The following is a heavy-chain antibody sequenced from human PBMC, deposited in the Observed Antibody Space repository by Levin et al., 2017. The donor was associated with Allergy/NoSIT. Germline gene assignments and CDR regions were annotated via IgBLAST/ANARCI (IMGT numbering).Heavy chain of an antibody. Sequence: SETLSLTCAVYGGSFSGYYWSWIRQPPGKGLEWIGEINHSGSTNYNPSLKSRVTISVDTSKNQFSLKLSSVTAADTAVYYCARVIYGSGRGYNWFDPWGQGTLVTVSS. CDR3: ARVIYGSGRGYNWFDP. V-gene: IGHV4-34*01. CDR1: GGSFSGYY. J-gene: IGHJ5*02. D-gene: IGHD3-10*01. CDR2: INHSGST.